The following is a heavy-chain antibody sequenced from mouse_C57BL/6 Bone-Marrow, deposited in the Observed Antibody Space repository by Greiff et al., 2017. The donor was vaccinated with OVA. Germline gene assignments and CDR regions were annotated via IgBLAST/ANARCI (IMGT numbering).Heavy chain of an antibody. CDR1: GFTFSDYY. J-gene: IGHJ1*03. V-gene: IGHV5-12*01. Sequence: EVQWVESGGGLVQPGGSLKLSCAASGFTFSDYYMYWVRQTPEKRLEWVAYISNGGGSTYYPDTVKGRFTISRDNAKNTLYLQMSRLKSEDTAMYYCARGDYGSSYGRYFDVWGTGTTVTVSS. CDR3: ARGDYGSSYGRYFDV. CDR2: ISNGGGST. D-gene: IGHD1-1*01.